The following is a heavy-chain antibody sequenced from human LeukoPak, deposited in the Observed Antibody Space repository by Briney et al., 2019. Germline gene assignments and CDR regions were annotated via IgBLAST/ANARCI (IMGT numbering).Heavy chain of an antibody. J-gene: IGHJ3*02. D-gene: IGHD2/OR15-2a*01. V-gene: IGHV4-39*07. CDR1: GGSISDSSYY. CDR3: ARDRHSNPTPALDI. CDR2: IYYSGST. Sequence: PSETLSLTCTVSGGSISDSSYYWGWIRQPPGKGLEWIGNIYYSGSTYYNPSLRSRVTISVDTSKNQFSLKLTSVTAADTAVYYCARDRHSNPTPALDIWGQGTMVTVSS.